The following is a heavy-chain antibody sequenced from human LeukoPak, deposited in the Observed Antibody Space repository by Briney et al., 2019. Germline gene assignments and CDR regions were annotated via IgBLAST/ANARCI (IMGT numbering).Heavy chain of an antibody. CDR2: IYYSGST. J-gene: IGHJ4*02. Sequence: SETLSLTCTVSGGSISSSSYYWGWIRQPPGKGLEWIGSIYYSGSTYYNPSLKSRVTISVDTSKNQFSLKLSSVTAADTAVYYCARRPRGYSPGDLGYWGQGTLVTVSS. V-gene: IGHV4-39*01. D-gene: IGHD5-18*01. CDR1: GGSISSSSYY. CDR3: ARRPRGYSPGDLGY.